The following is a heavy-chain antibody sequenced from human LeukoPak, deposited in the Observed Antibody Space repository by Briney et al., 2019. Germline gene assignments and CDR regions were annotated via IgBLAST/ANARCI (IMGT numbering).Heavy chain of an antibody. D-gene: IGHD6-19*01. V-gene: IGHV3-23*01. Sequence: PGGSLRLSCAASGFTFSSYSMNWVRQAPGKGLEWVSGISGSGTTYYADSVKGRFTISRDNSKNTLYLQMNSLTADDTATYFCARDLHWLAFDFWGQGSLVTVSS. CDR3: ARDLHWLAFDF. CDR2: ISGSGTT. J-gene: IGHJ4*02. CDR1: GFTFSSYS.